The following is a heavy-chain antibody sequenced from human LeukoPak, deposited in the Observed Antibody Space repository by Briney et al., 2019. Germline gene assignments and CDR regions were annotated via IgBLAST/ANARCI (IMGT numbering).Heavy chain of an antibody. V-gene: IGHV4-61*08. J-gene: IGHJ2*01. D-gene: IGHD3-9*01. CDR1: GDSISSGDYY. CDR3: ARNPSPYDILTGYRPEWYFDL. CDR2: IYYSGST. Sequence: SETLSLTCTVSGDSISSGDYYWSWIRQPPGKGLEWIGYIYYSGSTNYNPSLKSRVTISVDTSKNQFSLKLSSVTAADTAVYYCARNPSPYDILTGYRPEWYFDLWGRGTLVTVSS.